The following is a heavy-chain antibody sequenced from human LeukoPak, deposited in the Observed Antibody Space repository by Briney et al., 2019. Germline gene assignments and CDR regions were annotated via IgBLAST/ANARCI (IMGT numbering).Heavy chain of an antibody. D-gene: IGHD6-19*01. CDR2: IYSGGST. CDR3: ATVAEGY. J-gene: IGHJ4*02. CDR1: GFTFSNSW. Sequence: GGSLKLSCAASGFTFSNSWMSWVRLAPGKGLEWVSVIYSGGSTYYADSVKGRFTISRDNSENTLYLQMNSVRADDTAVYYCATVAEGYWGQGTLVTVSS. V-gene: IGHV3-53*01.